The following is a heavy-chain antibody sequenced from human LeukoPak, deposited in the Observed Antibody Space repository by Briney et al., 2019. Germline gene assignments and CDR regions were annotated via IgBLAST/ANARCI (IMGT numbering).Heavy chain of an antibody. J-gene: IGHJ4*02. V-gene: IGHV1-69*04. CDR1: GYTFTSYG. D-gene: IGHD3-22*01. CDR2: IIPILGIA. Sequence: GASVKVSCKASGYTFTSYGISWVRQAPGQGLEWMGRIIPILGIANYAQKFQGRVTITADKSTSTAYMELSSLRSEDTAVYYCAGQYYYDSSGYYYYFDYWGQGTLVTVSS. CDR3: AGQYYYDSSGYYYYFDY.